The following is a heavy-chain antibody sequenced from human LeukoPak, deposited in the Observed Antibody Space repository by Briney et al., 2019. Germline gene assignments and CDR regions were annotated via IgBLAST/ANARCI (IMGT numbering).Heavy chain of an antibody. CDR1: GYIFTSYG. CDR2: ISAYNGNT. Sequence: ASVKVSCKASGYIFTSYGISWVRQAPGQGLEWMGWISAYNGNTNYAQKLQGRVTMTTDTSTSTAYMELRSLRSDDTAVYYRARESSRSSGWTNWFDPWGQGTLVTVSS. V-gene: IGHV1-18*01. CDR3: ARESSRSSGWTNWFDP. D-gene: IGHD6-19*01. J-gene: IGHJ5*02.